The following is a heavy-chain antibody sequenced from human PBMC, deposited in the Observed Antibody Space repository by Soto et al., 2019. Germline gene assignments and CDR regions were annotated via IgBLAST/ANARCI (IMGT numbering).Heavy chain of an antibody. CDR2: IVVGSGNT. Sequence: GASVKGSCKASGCTFTSSAVQWVRQARGQRLEWIGWIVVGSGNTNYAQKFQERVTITRDMSTSTAYMELSSLRSEDTAVYYCAAAESSYYYGSGSYYSYYGMDVWGQGTTVTVSS. CDR3: AAAESSYYYGSGSYYSYYGMDV. J-gene: IGHJ6*02. CDR1: GCTFTSSA. V-gene: IGHV1-58*01. D-gene: IGHD3-10*01.